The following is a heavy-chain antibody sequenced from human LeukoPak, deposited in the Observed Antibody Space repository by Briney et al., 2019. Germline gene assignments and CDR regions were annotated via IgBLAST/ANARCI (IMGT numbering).Heavy chain of an antibody. D-gene: IGHD4-17*01. CDR3: AKDKRDYGDYWGRYFDY. V-gene: IGHV3-30*18. J-gene: IGHJ4*02. CDR1: GFTFSSYG. CDR2: ISYDGSNK. Sequence: PGGSLRLSCAASGFTFSSYGMHWVRQAPSKGLEWVAVISYDGSNKYYADSVKGRFTISRDNSKNTLYLQMNSLRAEDTAVYYCAKDKRDYGDYWGRYFDYWGQGTLVTVSS.